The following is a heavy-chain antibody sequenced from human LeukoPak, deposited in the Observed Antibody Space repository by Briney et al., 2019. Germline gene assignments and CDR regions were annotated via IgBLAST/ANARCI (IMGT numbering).Heavy chain of an antibody. CDR1: KFTFSHYG. V-gene: IGHV3-30*18. CDR3: VKEYHSRGFGAYFDY. J-gene: IGHJ4*02. D-gene: IGHD3-3*01. Sequence: GGSLRPSCTASKFTFSHYGTQWVRQAPGKGLEWVAVISSDGSIKVYADSVKGRFTLSRDNSINTVDLQMNSLRAEDTAVYYCVKEYHSRGFGAYFDYWGQGTLVTVSS. CDR2: ISSDGSIK.